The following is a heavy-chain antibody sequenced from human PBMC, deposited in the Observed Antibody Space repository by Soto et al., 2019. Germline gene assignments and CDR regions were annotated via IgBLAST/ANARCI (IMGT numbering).Heavy chain of an antibody. V-gene: IGHV4-39*01. J-gene: IGHJ4*02. D-gene: IGHD3-10*01. CDR3: ARLYDYYGSGEFDY. Sequence: SETLSLTCTVSGGSISSSSYYWGWIRQPPGKGLEWIGSIYYSGSTYYNPSLKSRVTISVDTSKNQFSLKLSSVTAADTAVYYCARLYDYYGSGEFDYWGQGTLVTVSS. CDR1: GGSISSSSYY. CDR2: IYYSGST.